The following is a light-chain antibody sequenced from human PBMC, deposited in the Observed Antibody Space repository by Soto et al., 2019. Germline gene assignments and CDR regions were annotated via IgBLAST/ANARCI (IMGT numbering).Light chain of an antibody. Sequence: QSVLTQSSSASASLGSSVKLTCTLSSGHSSYIIAWHQQQPGKAPRYLMKLEGSGSYNKGSGVPDRFSGSSSGADRYLTISNILSEDEADYYCETRDSNTRVFGGGTKVTVL. J-gene: IGLJ2*01. CDR1: SGHSSYI. CDR3: ETRDSNTRV. CDR2: LEGSGSY. V-gene: IGLV4-60*03.